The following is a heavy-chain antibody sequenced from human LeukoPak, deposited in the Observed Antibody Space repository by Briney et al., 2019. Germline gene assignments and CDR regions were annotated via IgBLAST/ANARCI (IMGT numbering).Heavy chain of an antibody. V-gene: IGHV3-33*01. J-gene: IGHJ3*01. CDR1: GFKFKTYG. Sequence: PGGSLRLSCAASGFKFKTYGMHWVRQAPGEGVEWVAVIYYDGNQKYYGDSVKGRFTVSRDVSENMLYLQMSSLRADDTAVYYCARGGVATAWGAFDVWGQGTMVTVSS. CDR3: ARGGVATAWGAFDV. D-gene: IGHD4-23*01. CDR2: IYYDGNQK.